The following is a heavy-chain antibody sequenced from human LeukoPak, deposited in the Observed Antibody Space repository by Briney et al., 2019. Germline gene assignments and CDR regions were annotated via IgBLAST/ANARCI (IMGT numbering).Heavy chain of an antibody. CDR1: GYSFADYY. D-gene: IGHD3-10*02. CDR2: IKPNSGGT. J-gene: IGHJ6*04. Sequence: ASVKVSCKASGYSFADYYMHWVRQAPGQGLEWMGWIKPNSGGTRSAQKFQGRVTMTRDTSISTAYMELSRLRSDDTAVYYCAELGITMIGGVWGKGTTVTISS. CDR3: AELGITMIGGV. V-gene: IGHV1-2*02.